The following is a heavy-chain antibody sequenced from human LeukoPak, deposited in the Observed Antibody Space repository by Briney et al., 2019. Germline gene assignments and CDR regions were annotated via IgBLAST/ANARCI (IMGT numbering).Heavy chain of an antibody. J-gene: IGHJ6*02. CDR1: GFTFSTYD. D-gene: IGHD1-14*01. Sequence: GGSLGLSCAASGFTFSTYDMHWVRQAPDKGLEWVAVTSYDGSNNYYAESVKGRFTISRDNSKSTLYLQMSSLRAEDTALYYCAKKKTTGYYSYYAMDVWGQGTTVTVSS. CDR2: TSYDGSNN. V-gene: IGHV3-30*18. CDR3: AKKKTTGYYSYYAMDV.